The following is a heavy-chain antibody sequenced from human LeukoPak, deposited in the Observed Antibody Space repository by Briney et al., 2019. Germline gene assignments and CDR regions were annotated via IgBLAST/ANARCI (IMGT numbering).Heavy chain of an antibody. D-gene: IGHD1-26*01. J-gene: IGHJ4*02. CDR1: RFTFSSYA. V-gene: IGHV3-30-3*01. CDR2: ISYDGSNK. CDR3: ARDGSSGTYADY. Sequence: GGSLRLSCAASRFTFSSYAMHWVRQAPGKGLEWVALISYDGSNKYYSDSVKGRFTISRDNSKNTLWLQMNSLRPDDTAVYYCARDGSSGTYADYWGQGTLVTVSS.